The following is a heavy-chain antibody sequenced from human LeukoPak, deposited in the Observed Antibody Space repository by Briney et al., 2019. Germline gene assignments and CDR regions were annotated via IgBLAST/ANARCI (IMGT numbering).Heavy chain of an antibody. D-gene: IGHD1-26*01. CDR2: ISWNSGSI. CDR1: GFTFDDYA. Sequence: PGRSLRLSCAASGFTFDDYAMHWVRQAPGKGLEWVSGISWNSGSIGYADSVKGRFTISRDNAKNSLYLQMNSLRAEDTALYYCAEEGGPWGQGTLVTVSS. CDR3: AEEGGP. V-gene: IGHV3-9*01. J-gene: IGHJ5*02.